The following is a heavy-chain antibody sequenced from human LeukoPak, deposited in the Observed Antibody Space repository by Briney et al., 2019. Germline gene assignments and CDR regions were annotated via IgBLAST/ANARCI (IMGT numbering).Heavy chain of an antibody. J-gene: IGHJ4*02. D-gene: IGHD3-9*01. Sequence: GSSVKVSCKASGGTFSSYAISWVRQAPGQGLEWMGGIIPIFGTANYAQKFQGRVTITADESPSTAYMELSSLRSEDTAVYYCARLNYDILTGYYDLDYWGQGTLVTVSS. CDR2: IIPIFGTA. V-gene: IGHV1-69*01. CDR1: GGTFSSYA. CDR3: ARLNYDILTGYYDLDY.